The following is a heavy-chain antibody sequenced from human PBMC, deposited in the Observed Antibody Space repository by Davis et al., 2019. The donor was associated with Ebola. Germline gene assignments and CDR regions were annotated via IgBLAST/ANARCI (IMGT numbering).Heavy chain of an antibody. Sequence: GESLKISCKGSGYSFTSYWIGWVRQMPGKGLEWMGIIYPGDSDTRYSPSFQGQVTISADKSISTAYLQWSSLKASDTAMYYCARPRGTVVIPASDAFDIWGQGTMVTVSS. J-gene: IGHJ3*02. CDR2: IYPGDSDT. D-gene: IGHD4-23*01. CDR1: GYSFTSYW. CDR3: ARPRGTVVIPASDAFDI. V-gene: IGHV5-51*01.